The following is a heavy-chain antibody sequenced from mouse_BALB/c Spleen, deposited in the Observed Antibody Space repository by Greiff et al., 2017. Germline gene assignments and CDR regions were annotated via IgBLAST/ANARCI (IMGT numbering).Heavy chain of an antibody. CDR3: ARLEVYFDY. J-gene: IGHJ2*01. CDR1: GYSFTGYF. Sequence: VQLQQSGPELVKPGASVKISCKASGYSFTGYFMNWVMQSHGKSLEWIGRINPYNGDTFYNQKFKGKATLTVDKSSSTAHMELRSLASEDSAVYYCARLEVYFDYWGQGTTLTVSS. CDR2: INPYNGDT. V-gene: IGHV1-20*02.